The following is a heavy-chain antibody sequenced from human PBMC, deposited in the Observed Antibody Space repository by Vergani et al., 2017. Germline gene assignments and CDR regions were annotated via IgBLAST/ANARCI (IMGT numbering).Heavy chain of an antibody. CDR3: ARDVGNYYGSGTYWGDYYGMDV. CDR2: INPNSGGT. D-gene: IGHD3-10*01. V-gene: IGHV1-2*02. Sequence: QVQLVQSGAEVKKPGASVKVSCKASGYTFTGYYMHWVRQAPGQGLEWMGWINPNSGGTNYAQKFQGRVTMTRDTSISTAYMELSKLTSDDTAVYYCARDVGNYYGSGTYWGDYYGMDVWGQGP. J-gene: IGHJ6*02. CDR1: GYTFTGYY.